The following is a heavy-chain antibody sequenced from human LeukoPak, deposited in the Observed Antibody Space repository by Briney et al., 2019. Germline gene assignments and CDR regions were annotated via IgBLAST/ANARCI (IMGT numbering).Heavy chain of an antibody. V-gene: IGHV4-34*01. CDR2: INHSGST. J-gene: IGHJ4*02. Sequence: SETLSLTCAVYGGSFSGYYWSWIRQPPGKGLEWIGEINHSGSTNYNPSLKSRVTISVDTSKNQFSLKLSSVTAADTAVYYCARSREGRGYGYGYVGFLDYWGQGTLVTVSS. CDR3: ARSREGRGYGYGYVGFLDY. D-gene: IGHD5-18*01. CDR1: GGSFSGYY.